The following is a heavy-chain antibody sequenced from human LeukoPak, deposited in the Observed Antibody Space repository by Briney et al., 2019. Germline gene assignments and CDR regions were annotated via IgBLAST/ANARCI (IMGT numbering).Heavy chain of an antibody. CDR2: IKQDGGQK. Sequence: GGSLRLSCAASGFTFTNYWMSWARQAPGEGLEWVANIKQDGGQKYYMDSVKGRFTISRDNAKNSVYLQMNSLRAEDTAVYYCANNRASLDYWGQGTLVTVSS. V-gene: IGHV3-7*02. CDR3: ANNRASLDY. D-gene: IGHD2/OR15-2a*01. CDR1: GFTFTNYW. J-gene: IGHJ4*02.